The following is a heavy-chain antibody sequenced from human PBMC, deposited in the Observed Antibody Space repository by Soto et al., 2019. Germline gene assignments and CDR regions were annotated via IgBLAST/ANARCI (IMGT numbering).Heavy chain of an antibody. V-gene: IGHV1-69*13. CDR1: GGTFSRYA. J-gene: IGHJ3*02. CDR3: ASRERVDAFDI. CDR2: IIPILGSA. Sequence: ASVKVSCKASGGTFSRYAISWVRRAPGQGLEWMGGIIPILGSANYAQKFQDRVTITADESTTTTYMELSSLRSEDAAVYYCASRERVDAFDIWGQGTMVTVSS. D-gene: IGHD1-26*01.